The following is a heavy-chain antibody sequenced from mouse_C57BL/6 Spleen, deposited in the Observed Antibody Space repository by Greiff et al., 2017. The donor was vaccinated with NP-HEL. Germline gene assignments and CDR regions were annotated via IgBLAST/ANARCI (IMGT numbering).Heavy chain of an antibody. J-gene: IGHJ2*01. Sequence: VQLQQPGAELVKPGASVKLSCKASGYTFTSYWMHWVKQRPGQGLEWIGMIHPNSGSTNYNEKFKSKATLTVDKSSSTAYMQLSSLTSEDSAVYYCARSRRWDGGGYWGQGTTLTVSS. CDR2: IHPNSGST. D-gene: IGHD4-1*01. CDR3: ARSRRWDGGGY. CDR1: GYTFTSYW. V-gene: IGHV1-64*01.